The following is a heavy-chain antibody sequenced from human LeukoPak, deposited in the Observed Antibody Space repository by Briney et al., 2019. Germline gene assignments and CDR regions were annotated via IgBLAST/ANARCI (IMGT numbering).Heavy chain of an antibody. Sequence: PLETLSLTCNVSGASISSYYWSWIRQPPGKGLEWIGYIYYSGSTNSNPSLKSRVTTSVDMSKNQFSLKLSSVTAADTAVYYCARERRYCSSTSCQEPFDQWGQGTLVTVSS. V-gene: IGHV4-59*01. CDR2: IYYSGST. D-gene: IGHD2-2*01. CDR3: ARERRYCSSTSCQEPFDQ. J-gene: IGHJ4*02. CDR1: GASISSYY.